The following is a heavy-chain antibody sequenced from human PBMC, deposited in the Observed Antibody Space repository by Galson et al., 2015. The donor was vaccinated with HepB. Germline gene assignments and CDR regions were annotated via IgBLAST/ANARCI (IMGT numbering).Heavy chain of an antibody. Sequence: SLRLSCAASGFTFSSYGMHWVRQAPGKGLEWVAVIWYDGSNKYYADSVKGRFTISRDNSKNTLYLQMNSLRAEDTAVYYCARATSGSYLGAFDIWGQGTMGTVSS. J-gene: IGHJ3*02. CDR2: IWYDGSNK. CDR3: ARATSGSYLGAFDI. V-gene: IGHV3-33*01. CDR1: GFTFSSYG. D-gene: IGHD1-26*01.